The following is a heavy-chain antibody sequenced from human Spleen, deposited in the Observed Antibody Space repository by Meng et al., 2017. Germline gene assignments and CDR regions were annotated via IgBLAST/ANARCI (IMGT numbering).Heavy chain of an antibody. D-gene: IGHD3-22*01. J-gene: IGHJ4*02. V-gene: IGHV3-21*01. CDR1: GFTFSSYT. CDR3: TREQWFRQDY. Sequence: GESLKISCAASGFTFSSYTMNWVRQAPGKGLEWVSPISVTNDYIHYADSLKGRFTISRDNAKNSLFPQMNSLRAEDTAVYFCTREQWFRQDYWGQGTLVTVSS. CDR2: ISVTNDYI.